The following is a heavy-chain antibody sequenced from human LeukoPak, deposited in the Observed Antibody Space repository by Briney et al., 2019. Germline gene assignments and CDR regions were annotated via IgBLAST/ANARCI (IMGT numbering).Heavy chain of an antibody. CDR1: GYTFTSYY. J-gene: IGHJ4*02. D-gene: IGHD3-22*01. V-gene: IGHV1-46*01. Sequence: VGSVTVSCKASGYTFTSYYMHWVRQAPGKGLEGMGIINPNGGSTSYAQKFQGRVTMTRDMSTSTVYMELSSLRSEDTAVYYCATENDSSGYYLAWRFDYWGQGTLVTVSS. CDR2: INPNGGST. CDR3: ATENDSSGYYLAWRFDY.